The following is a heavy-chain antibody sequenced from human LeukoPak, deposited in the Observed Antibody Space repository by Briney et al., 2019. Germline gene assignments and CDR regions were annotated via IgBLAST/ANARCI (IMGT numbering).Heavy chain of an antibody. J-gene: IGHJ5*02. CDR1: GFTFSNYA. D-gene: IGHD2-2*01. V-gene: IGHV3-23*01. CDR3: AKGGDGHCSTTSCYGWFDP. Sequence: GGSLRLSCAASGFTFSNYAMSWVRQAPGKGLEWVSAISASGGSTYYADSVKGRFTISRDNSKNTLYVEMNSLRAEDTAVYYCAKGGDGHCSTTSCYGWFDPWGQGTLVTVSS. CDR2: ISASGGST.